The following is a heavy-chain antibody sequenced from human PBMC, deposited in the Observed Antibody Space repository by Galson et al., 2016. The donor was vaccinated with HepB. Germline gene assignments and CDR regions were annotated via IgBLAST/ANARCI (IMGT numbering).Heavy chain of an antibody. CDR3: AAPMIIANPDY. CDR2: IKRRTDGEST. CDR1: GFTFSNAW. J-gene: IGHJ4*02. Sequence: SLRLSCAASGFTFSNAWMTWVRQAPGKGLEWVGRIKRRTDGESTDYTAPVEGRFTISRDDSKNTLYLQMHSLKAEDTAVYYCAAPMIIANPDYWGQGTLVTVSS. V-gene: IGHV3-15*01. D-gene: IGHD3-22*01.